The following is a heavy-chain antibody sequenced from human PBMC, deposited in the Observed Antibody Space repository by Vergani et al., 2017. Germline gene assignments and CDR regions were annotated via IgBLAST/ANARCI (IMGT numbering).Heavy chain of an antibody. Sequence: EVQLLESGGGLVQPGGSLRLSCAASGFTFSNYAMSWVRQAPGKGLEWVSSFSGSGGSTYYADSAKGRFTISRDNAKNSLYLQMNSLRAEDTALYYCAKSIAAAGTPNYFDYWGQGTLVTVSS. CDR2: FSGSGGST. D-gene: IGHD6-13*01. V-gene: IGHV3-23*01. CDR1: GFTFSNYA. CDR3: AKSIAAAGTPNYFDY. J-gene: IGHJ4*02.